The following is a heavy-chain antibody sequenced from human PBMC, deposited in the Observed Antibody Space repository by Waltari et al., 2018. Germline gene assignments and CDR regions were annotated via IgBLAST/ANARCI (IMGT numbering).Heavy chain of an antibody. D-gene: IGHD1-26*01. CDR3: VRATLVGASTRAGLDP. V-gene: IGHV3-74*01. CDR1: GFPFSSYW. CDR2: NKGDGSST. J-gene: IGHJ5*02. Sequence: EVQLVESGGGLVQPGGSLGLSCAASGFPFSSYWVPWVRQPPGKGLVGVARNKGDGSSTSYADSVKGRFTLSRDNAKNTLYLQMNSLRVEDTAVYYCVRATLVGASTRAGLDPWGQGTLVTVSS.